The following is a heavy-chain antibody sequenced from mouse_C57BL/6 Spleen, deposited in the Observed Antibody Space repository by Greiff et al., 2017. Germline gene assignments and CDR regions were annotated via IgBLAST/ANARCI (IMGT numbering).Heavy chain of an antibody. CDR1: GYTFTSYW. D-gene: IGHD2-12*01. CDR2: IDPSDSST. V-gene: IGHV1-69*01. CDR3: ARLRHSAMDY. J-gene: IGHJ4*01. Sequence: VKLQQPGAELVMPGASVKLSCKASGYTFTSYWMHWVKLRPGQGLEWIGEIDPSDSSTTYNQKFKGKSTLTVDKSSSTAYMQLSSLPSEDSAVYYCARLRHSAMDYWGQGASVTVSS.